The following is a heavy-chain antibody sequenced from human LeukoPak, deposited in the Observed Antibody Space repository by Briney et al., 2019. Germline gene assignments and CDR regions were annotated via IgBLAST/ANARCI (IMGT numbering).Heavy chain of an antibody. J-gene: IGHJ4*02. V-gene: IGHV3-7*03. CDR3: VRGHLWLED. CDR1: GLTLSNFW. D-gene: IGHD3-3*02. CDR2: INQDGGEK. Sequence: TGGSLRLSCAASGLTLSNFWMTWVRQAPGEGLEWVATINQDGGEKYYVDSVKGRFIISRDNAKNSVYLQMDSLRAEETAVYSCVRGHLWLEDWGQGTLVTVSS.